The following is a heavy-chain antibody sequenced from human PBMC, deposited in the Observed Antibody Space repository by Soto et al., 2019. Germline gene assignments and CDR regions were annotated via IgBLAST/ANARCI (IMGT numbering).Heavy chain of an antibody. D-gene: IGHD6-13*01. V-gene: IGHV4-34*02. CDR2: IIRDGGA. CDR3: ARGPAAAGNWYFDF. J-gene: IGHJ2*01. CDR1: GGSFNYHY. Sequence: QVQLQQWGTGLLKPSETLSLTCAVSGGSFNYHYWSWLRQPPGKGLEWLGEIIRDGGAHYNPSLKSRVTITLDSIKKQVSLKLDSVTAADTAVYVCARGPAAAGNWYFDFWGRGTLVTVSS.